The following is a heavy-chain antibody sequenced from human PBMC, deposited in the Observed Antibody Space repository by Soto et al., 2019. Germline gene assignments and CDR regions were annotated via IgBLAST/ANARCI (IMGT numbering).Heavy chain of an antibody. CDR3: ASSSSGWYYYYGMDV. V-gene: IGHV4-59*01. Sequence: QVQLQESGPGLVKPSETLSLTCTVSGGSISSYYWSWIRQPPGKGLGWIGYIYYSGSTNYNPSLKSRVTISVDTSKNQFSLKLSSVTAADTAVYYCASSSSGWYYYYGMDVWGQGTTVTVSS. CDR1: GGSISSYY. J-gene: IGHJ6*02. CDR2: IYYSGST. D-gene: IGHD6-19*01.